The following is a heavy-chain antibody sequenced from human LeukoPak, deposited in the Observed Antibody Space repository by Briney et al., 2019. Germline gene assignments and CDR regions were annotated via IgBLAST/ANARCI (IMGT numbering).Heavy chain of an antibody. D-gene: IGHD5-12*01. CDR3: ARSSGYDFRIGSYSFDY. CDR2: IYYSVST. Sequence: SSETLSLTCTVSGGSISSYYWNWIRQPPGKGLEWIGYIYYSVSTNYNPSLKSRVTISVDTSKNQFSLKLSSVTAADTAVYYCARSSGYDFRIGSYSFDYWGQGTLVTVSS. CDR1: GGSISSYY. J-gene: IGHJ4*02. V-gene: IGHV4-59*01.